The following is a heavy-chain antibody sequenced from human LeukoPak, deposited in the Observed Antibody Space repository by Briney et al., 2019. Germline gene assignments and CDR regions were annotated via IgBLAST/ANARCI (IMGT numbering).Heavy chain of an antibody. V-gene: IGHV1-2*02. CDR1: GYTFTGYY. J-gene: IGHJ4*02. D-gene: IGHD3-10*01. Sequence: ASVKVSCKASGYTFTGYYIHWVRQAPGQGLEWMGWINPKSGATEYAQKFQGRVTMTSDTSVSTAYMDLSRLTSDDTAVYYCARDDLLVWFGDLDYWGQGTLVTVSS. CDR3: ARDDLLVWFGDLDY. CDR2: INPKSGAT.